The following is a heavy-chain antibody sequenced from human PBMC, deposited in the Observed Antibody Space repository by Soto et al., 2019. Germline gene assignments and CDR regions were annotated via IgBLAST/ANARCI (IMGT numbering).Heavy chain of an antibody. J-gene: IGHJ4*02. CDR3: AHKGPEDWPLDY. D-gene: IGHD3-9*01. Sequence: QITLKESGPTLVRPTQTLTLTCAFSGFSLSTSGVGVGWIHQPPGKALEWPAVIYWDDSKHYSPSLRSRLTITKDTSKNQVVLTMTNMDPMDTGTYYCAHKGPEDWPLDYWGQGTLVTVSS. CDR1: GFSLSTSGVG. CDR2: IYWDDSK. V-gene: IGHV2-5*02.